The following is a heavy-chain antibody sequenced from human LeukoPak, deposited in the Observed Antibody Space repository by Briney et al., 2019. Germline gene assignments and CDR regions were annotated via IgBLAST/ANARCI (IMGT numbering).Heavy chain of an antibody. D-gene: IGHD2-2*02. Sequence: GGSLRLSCAASGHTFDDYAMHWARQAPGKGLEWVSLISGDGGSTYYADSVKGRITISRDNNKNSLYLQMNSLRTEDTALYYCAKEFSSTSCYRYSSGCTVNDYWGQGTLVTVSS. CDR2: ISGDGGST. CDR3: AKEFSSTSCYRYSSGCTVNDY. J-gene: IGHJ4*02. CDR1: GHTFDDYA. V-gene: IGHV3-43*02.